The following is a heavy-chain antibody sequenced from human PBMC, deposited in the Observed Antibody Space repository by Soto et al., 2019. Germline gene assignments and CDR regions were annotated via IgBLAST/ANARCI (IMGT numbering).Heavy chain of an antibody. V-gene: IGHV3-30*18. D-gene: IGHD5-18*01. CDR3: AKGAGYSYDDDAFDI. CDR2: ISYDGSNK. CDR1: GFTFSSYG. Sequence: GGSLRLSCAASGFTFSSYGMHWVRQAPGKGLEWVAVISYDGSNKYYADSVKGRFTISRDNSKNTLYLQMNSLRAEDTAVYYCAKGAGYSYDDDAFDIWGQGTMVTVSS. J-gene: IGHJ3*02.